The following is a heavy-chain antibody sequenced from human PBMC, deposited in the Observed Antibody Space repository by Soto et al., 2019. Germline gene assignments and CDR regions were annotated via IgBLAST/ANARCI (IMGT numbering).Heavy chain of an antibody. J-gene: IGHJ6*02. V-gene: IGHV1-18*01. CDR2: NSAYNGNT. CDR1: GYTFTSYG. Sequence: QVQLVQSGAEVKKPGASVKVSCKASGYTFTSYGISWVRQAPGQGLEWMGWNSAYNGNTNYAQKLQGRVTMTTDTSTSTAYMEQRSLRSDDTAVYYCARWSGWVDIVATIYYYYGMDVWGQGTKVTVSS. D-gene: IGHD5-12*01. CDR3: ARWSGWVDIVATIYYYYGMDV.